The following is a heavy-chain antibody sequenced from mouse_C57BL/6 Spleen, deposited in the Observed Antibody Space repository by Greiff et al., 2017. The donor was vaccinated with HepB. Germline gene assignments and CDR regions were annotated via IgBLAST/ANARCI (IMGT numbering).Heavy chain of an antibody. D-gene: IGHD2-3*01. CDR1: GFSFNTYA. CDR2: IRSKSNNYAT. CDR3: VRLGYDCYYWYFDV. V-gene: IGHV10-1*01. J-gene: IGHJ1*03. Sequence: GGGLVQPKGSLKLSCAASGFSFNTYAMNWVRQAPGKGLEWVARIRSKSNNYATYYADSVKDSFTISRDDSESMLYLQMNNLKTEDTAMYYCVRLGYDCYYWYFDVWGTGTTVTVSS.